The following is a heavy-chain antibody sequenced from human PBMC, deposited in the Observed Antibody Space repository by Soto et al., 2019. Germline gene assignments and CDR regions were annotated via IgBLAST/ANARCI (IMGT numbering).Heavy chain of an antibody. Sequence: SETLSLSCTVSGGYISSGGYYWSWIRQHPGKGLEWIGYIYYSGSTYYNPSLKSRVTISVDTSKNQFSLKLSSVTAADTAVYYCARDSRNVDTAMVTSWFDPWGQGTLVTVSS. J-gene: IGHJ5*02. D-gene: IGHD5-18*01. CDR2: IYYSGST. CDR3: ARDSRNVDTAMVTSWFDP. V-gene: IGHV4-31*03. CDR1: GGYISSGGYY.